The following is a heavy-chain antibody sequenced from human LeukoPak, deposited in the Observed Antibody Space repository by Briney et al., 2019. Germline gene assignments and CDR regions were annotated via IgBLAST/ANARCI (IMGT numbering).Heavy chain of an antibody. V-gene: IGHV4-31*03. J-gene: IGHJ5*02. CDR1: GGSINTDNDY. CDR3: ARNLVPYFGELDP. D-gene: IGHD3-10*01. Sequence: NPSETLSLTCTVSGGSINTDNDYWSWIRQSPVKGLEWIGYIHHTGTTYYNPSLRSRVSISVFTSNNQFSLTLISVTAADTAVYYCARNLVPYFGELDPWGRGTLVTVSS. CDR2: IHHTGTT.